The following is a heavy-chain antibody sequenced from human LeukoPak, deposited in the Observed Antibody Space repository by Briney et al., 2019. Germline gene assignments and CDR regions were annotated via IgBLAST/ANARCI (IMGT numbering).Heavy chain of an antibody. CDR1: GGSISSSLDY. CDR2: VYYSGRT. D-gene: IGHD4-17*01. V-gene: IGHV4-39*02. J-gene: IGHJ4*02. Sequence: PSETLSLTCTVSGGSISSSLDYWGWIRQPPGPGLEWLGIVYYSGRTSNNPSLTRRVTISVDTSKNHCSLKLSSVTAADTAVYNCARSSTTVTIYHFDYWGQGTLVTVSS. CDR3: ARSSTTVTIYHFDY.